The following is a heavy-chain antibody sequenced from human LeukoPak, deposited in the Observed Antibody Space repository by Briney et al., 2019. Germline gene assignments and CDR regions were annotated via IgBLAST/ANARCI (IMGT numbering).Heavy chain of an antibody. CDR1: GYTFTSSD. Sequence: ASVTVSLKSSGYTFTSSDINWVRQATGQGLEWMGWMNPNSGRTGYAQKFQGGDTITRNTSISTAYMELSGLRSEDTAVYYCARGRSTGYPYYFEYWGQGTLVTVSS. CDR3: ARGRSTGYPYYFEY. V-gene: IGHV1-8*03. J-gene: IGHJ4*02. D-gene: IGHD5-12*01. CDR2: MNPNSGRT.